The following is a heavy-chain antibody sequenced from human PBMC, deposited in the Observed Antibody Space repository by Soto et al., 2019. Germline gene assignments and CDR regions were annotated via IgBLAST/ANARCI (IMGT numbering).Heavy chain of an antibody. CDR1: GGSFSGYY. Sequence: PSETLSLTXAVYGGSFSGYYWSWIRQPPGKGLEWIGEINHSGSTNYNPSLKSRVTISVDTSKNQFSLKLSSVTAADTAVYYCARNGYGSSTSCSYYYYYYGMDVWGQGTTVTVSS. V-gene: IGHV4-34*01. CDR3: ARNGYGSSTSCSYYYYYYGMDV. J-gene: IGHJ6*02. D-gene: IGHD2-2*01. CDR2: INHSGST.